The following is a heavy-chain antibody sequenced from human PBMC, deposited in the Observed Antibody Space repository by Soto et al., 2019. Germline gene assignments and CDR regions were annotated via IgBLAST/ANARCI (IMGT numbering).Heavy chain of an antibody. CDR2: IWYDGNNK. D-gene: IGHD6-13*01. CDR3: ARATYSSSWDGVYFDY. J-gene: IGHJ4*02. Sequence: QVQVVEYGGGEVQPGRSLRLSCAASGFTFSSYGMHWVRQAPGKGLEWVAVIWYDGNNKNYADSVKGRFTISRDNSKNRLYLQMNSLRVEDTAVYYCARATYSSSWDGVYFDYWGQAALVTVSS. CDR1: GFTFSSYG. V-gene: IGHV3-33*01.